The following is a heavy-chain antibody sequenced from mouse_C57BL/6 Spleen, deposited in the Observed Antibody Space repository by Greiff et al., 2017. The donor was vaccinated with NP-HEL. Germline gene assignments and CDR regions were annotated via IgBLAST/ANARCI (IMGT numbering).Heavy chain of an antibody. CDR3: ARGSYYGSSDFDY. J-gene: IGHJ2*01. V-gene: IGHV1-61*01. D-gene: IGHD1-1*01. Sequence: QVQLQQPGAELVRPGSSVKLSCKASGFTFTSYWMDWVKQRPGQGLEWIGNIYPSDSETHYNQKFKDKATLTVDKSSSTAYMQLSSLTSEDSAVYYCARGSYYGSSDFDYWGQGTTLTVSS. CDR1: GFTFTSYW. CDR2: IYPSDSET.